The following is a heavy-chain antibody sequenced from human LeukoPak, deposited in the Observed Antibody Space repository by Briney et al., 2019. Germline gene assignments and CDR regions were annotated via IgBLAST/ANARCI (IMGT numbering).Heavy chain of an antibody. J-gene: IGHJ4*02. D-gene: IGHD2-15*01. CDR1: GFTVSSNY. V-gene: IGHV3-53*01. CDR3: ATGSCGGGSCNYGTPLDY. CDR2: IYSSGST. Sequence: QAGGSLRLSCAASGFTVSSNYMSWVRQAPGKGLEWVSIIYSSGSTYYADSVKGRFTISRDSSKNTLYLQMSSLRAEDTAVYHCATGSCGGGSCNYGTPLDYWGQGTLVTVSS.